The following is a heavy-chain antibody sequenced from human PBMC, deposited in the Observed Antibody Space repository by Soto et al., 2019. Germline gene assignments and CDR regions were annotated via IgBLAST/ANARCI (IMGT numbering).Heavy chain of an antibody. CDR1: GFSLSTSGVG. CDR2: IYWDDDK. Sequence: QITLKESGPTLVKPTQTLTLTCTFSGFSLSTSGVGVGWIRQPPGKALEWLALIYWDDDKRYSPSLKSRLTTTKDTSKTQVVLTMTTMDPVDTATYYCAHGKSGGDCLDFDYWGQGTLVTVSS. V-gene: IGHV2-5*02. J-gene: IGHJ4*02. D-gene: IGHD2-21*02. CDR3: AHGKSGGDCLDFDY.